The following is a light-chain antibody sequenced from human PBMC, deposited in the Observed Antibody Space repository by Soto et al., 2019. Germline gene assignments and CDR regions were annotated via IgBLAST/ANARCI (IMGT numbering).Light chain of an antibody. CDR3: TSYAGSNIPVV. CDR2: EVS. J-gene: IGLJ2*01. Sequence: TQPPSPSGSPGQSVTISCPGNSSDVGGYNFVSWYQQHPGKAPKLMIYEVSKRPSGVPDRFSGSKSGNTASLTVSGLQADDEADYYCTSYAGSNIPVVFGGGTKVTVL. V-gene: IGLV2-8*01. CDR1: SSDVGGYNF.